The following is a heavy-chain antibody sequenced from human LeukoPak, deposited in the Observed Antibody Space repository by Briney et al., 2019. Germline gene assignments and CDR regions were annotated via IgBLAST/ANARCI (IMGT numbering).Heavy chain of an antibody. V-gene: IGHV3-48*01. CDR1: GFTFSSYS. J-gene: IGHJ4*02. CDR2: ISSSSTI. CDR3: ARDLRAARREVVGGSFDY. Sequence: GGSLRLSCAASGFTFSSYSMNWVRQAPGKGLEWVSYISSSSTIYYADSVKGRFTISRDNAKNSLYLQMNSLRAEDTAVYYCARDLRAARREVVGGSFDYWGQGTLVTVSS. D-gene: IGHD6-6*01.